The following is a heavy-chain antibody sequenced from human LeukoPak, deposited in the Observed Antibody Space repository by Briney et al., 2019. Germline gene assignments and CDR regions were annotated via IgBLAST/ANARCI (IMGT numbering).Heavy chain of an antibody. Sequence: SETLSLTCTVSGGSISSGSYYWSWIRQPAGKGLEWIGRIYTSGSTNYNPSLKSRVTISVDTSKNQFSLKLSSVTAADTAVYYCARESADYSSSWFGSYWGQGTLVTVSS. J-gene: IGHJ4*02. CDR2: IYTSGST. D-gene: IGHD6-13*01. CDR3: ARESADYSSSWFGSY. V-gene: IGHV4-61*02. CDR1: GGSISSGSYY.